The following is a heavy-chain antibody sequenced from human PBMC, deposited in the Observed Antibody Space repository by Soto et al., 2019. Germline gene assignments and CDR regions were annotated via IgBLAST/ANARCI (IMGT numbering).Heavy chain of an antibody. J-gene: IGHJ6*02. CDR2: ISATGDTT. Sequence: ELQLLESGGGLVQPGGSLRLSCAASGFTFSNYALSWVRQAPGKGPEWVSTISATGDTTYYADSVKGRFTVSRDSSKTTLYLQMNTLRAEDTAIYYCVRDWSGSTCPCMDGWGQGTTVTVSS. CDR3: VRDWSGSTCPCMDG. D-gene: IGHD3-3*01. V-gene: IGHV3-23*01. CDR1: GFTFSNYA.